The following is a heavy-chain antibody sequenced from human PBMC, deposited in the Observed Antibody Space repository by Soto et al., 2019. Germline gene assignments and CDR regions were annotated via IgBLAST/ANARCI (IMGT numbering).Heavy chain of an antibody. V-gene: IGHV4-31*03. D-gene: IGHD3-16*01. CDR3: ARDLKGGYWSDP. CDR2: IYYSGST. J-gene: IGHJ5*02. Sequence: PSETLSLTCHVSGGSISSGGYYWSWIRQHTGKGLEWIRYIYYSGSTYYNPSLKSRVTISVDTSKNQFSLKLSSVTAADTAVYYGARDLKGGYWSDPWGRGTRVTVPS. CDR1: GGSISSGGYY.